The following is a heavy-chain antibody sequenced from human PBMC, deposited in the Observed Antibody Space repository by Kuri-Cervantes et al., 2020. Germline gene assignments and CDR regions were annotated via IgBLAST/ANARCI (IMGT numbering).Heavy chain of an antibody. D-gene: IGHD2-15*01. J-gene: IGHJ5*02. V-gene: IGHV3-30*03. Sequence: GESLKISCAVSEFTFSTYGMHWVRQVPGKGLEWVALISNDGGNKYYADSVKGRFTISRDNSKNTLYLQMNSLRIEDTAVYYCARGVVVAATLGWFDPWGQGTLVTVSS. CDR3: ARGVVVAATLGWFDP. CDR1: EFTFSTYG. CDR2: ISNDGGNK.